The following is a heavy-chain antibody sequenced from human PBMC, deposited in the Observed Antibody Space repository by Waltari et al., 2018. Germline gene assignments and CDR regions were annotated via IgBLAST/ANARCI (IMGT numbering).Heavy chain of an antibody. CDR2: ISWNSVTL. J-gene: IGHJ4*02. CDR3: AKDTSAWLAQRIDF. Sequence: EVQLVESGGGLVQPGRSLRLSCAASGFIFDDYAIHWVRQAPGKGREWVSGISWNSVTLGYADSVRDRFTVSRDNAKNSVYLQMKSLRAEDTAFYYCAKDTSAWLAQRIDFWGQGILVTVSS. CDR1: GFIFDDYA. V-gene: IGHV3-9*01. D-gene: IGHD6-19*01.